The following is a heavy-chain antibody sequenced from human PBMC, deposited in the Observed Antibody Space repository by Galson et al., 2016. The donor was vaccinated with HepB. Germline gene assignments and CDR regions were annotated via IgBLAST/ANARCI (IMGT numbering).Heavy chain of an antibody. V-gene: IGHV3-72*01. CDR2: TRNRARSYTT. Sequence: SLRLSCAASGFILSDYYMDWVRQAPGKGLEWAGRTRNRARSYTTDYVASVKGRFTISRDNSKRSVYLHMNGLKPEDTAIYYCTRTGLGDFDYWGRGTLVTVSS. CDR1: GFILSDYY. J-gene: IGHJ4*02. CDR3: TRTGLGDFDY.